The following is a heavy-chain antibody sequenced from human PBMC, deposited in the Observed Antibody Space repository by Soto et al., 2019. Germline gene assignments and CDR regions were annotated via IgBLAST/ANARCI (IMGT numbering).Heavy chain of an antibody. J-gene: IGHJ4*02. V-gene: IGHV3-23*01. Sequence: SCSNYAVTWVRQAPGKGLEWVSTISGSGGSTYYADSVKGRFTISRDNSKNTPYLQMNSLRAEDTAVYYCAKDQGSSWYEIDYWGQGTLVTVSS. CDR2: ISGSGGST. D-gene: IGHD6-13*01. CDR3: AKDQGSSWYEIDY. CDR1: SCSNYA.